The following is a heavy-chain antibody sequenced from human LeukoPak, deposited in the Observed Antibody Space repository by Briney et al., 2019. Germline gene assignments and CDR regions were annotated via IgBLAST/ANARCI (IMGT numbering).Heavy chain of an antibody. CDR1: GFTFGDYA. CDR2: IRSKAYGGTT. D-gene: IGHD4-17*01. Sequence: GGSLRLSCTASGFTFGDYAMSWVRQAPGKGREWVGFIRSKAYGGTTEYAASVKGRFTISRDDSKSIAYLQMNGLKTEDTAVYYCTRENGDYVGGFAFDIWGQGTMVTVSS. CDR3: TRENGDYVGGFAFDI. J-gene: IGHJ3*02. V-gene: IGHV3-49*04.